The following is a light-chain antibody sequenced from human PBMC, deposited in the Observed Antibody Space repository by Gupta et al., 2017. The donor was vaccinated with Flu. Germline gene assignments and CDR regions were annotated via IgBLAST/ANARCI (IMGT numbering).Light chain of an antibody. J-gene: IGKJ2*01. CDR1: QGISSY. Sequence: AIRMTQSPSSFSASTGDRVTITCRASQGISSYLAWYQQKPGKAPKLLIYAASTVKSGVPSRFSGSGSGTDFTLTISGRQSEEFATYYCQHEDSYPKTFGQGTKVDIK. CDR2: AAS. CDR3: QHEDSYPKT. V-gene: IGKV1-8*01.